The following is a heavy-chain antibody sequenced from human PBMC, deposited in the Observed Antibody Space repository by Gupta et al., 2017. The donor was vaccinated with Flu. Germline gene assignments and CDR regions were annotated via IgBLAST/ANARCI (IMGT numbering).Heavy chain of an antibody. CDR3: AKSSITFTRNYYYGMDV. D-gene: IGHD3-3*01. V-gene: IGHV3-23*01. CDR1: GFTFSDYA. J-gene: IGHJ6*02. CDR2: ISGSGGST. Sequence: EVQLLESGGGLAQPGGSLRLSCSASGFTFSDYAMTCVLPAPGKGLEWVSGISGSGGSTYSADSVKGRFTISRDNYKNTLYLQMNSLRAEDTAVYYCAKSSITFTRNYYYGMDVWGQGTTVTVAS.